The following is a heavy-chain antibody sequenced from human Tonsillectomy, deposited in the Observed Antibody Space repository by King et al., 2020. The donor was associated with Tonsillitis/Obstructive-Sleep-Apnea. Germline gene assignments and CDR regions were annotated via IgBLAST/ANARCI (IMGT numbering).Heavy chain of an antibody. J-gene: IGHJ4*02. CDR1: GGSISSYY. Sequence: QLQESGPGLVKPSETLSLTCTVSGGSISSYYWSWIRQPPGKGLEWIGYIYYSWSTNYNPSLKSRVTISVDTSKNQFSLKLSYGTAAATAVYYCARLEYSSSSLTDYWGQGTLVTVSS. CDR3: ARLEYSSSSLTDY. CDR2: IYYSWST. V-gene: IGHV4-59*08. D-gene: IGHD6-6*01.